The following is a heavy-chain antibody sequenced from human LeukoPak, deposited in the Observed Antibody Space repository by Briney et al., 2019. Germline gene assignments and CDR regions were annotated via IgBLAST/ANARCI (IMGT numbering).Heavy chain of an antibody. V-gene: IGHV3-64*01. CDR3: ARTPSGITIFGVEEYYYYGMDV. J-gene: IGHJ6*02. CDR2: ISSNGGNT. CDR1: GFTFSSYA. Sequence: GGSLRLSCAASGFTFSSYAMHWVRQAPGKGLEYVSAISSNGGNTYYANSVKGRFTISRDNSKDTLYLQMGSLRAEDMAVYYCARTPSGITIFGVEEYYYYGMDVWGQGTTVTVSS. D-gene: IGHD3-3*01.